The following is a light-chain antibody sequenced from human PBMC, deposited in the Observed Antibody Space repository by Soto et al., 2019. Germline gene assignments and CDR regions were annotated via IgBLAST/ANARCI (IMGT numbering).Light chain of an antibody. Sequence: DVQMTQSPSSLSASVGDTVTITCRASQDISSFVAWFQQKPGRAPKSLIFAASSLQSGVPSKFSGSGSGTDFNLTISTLQPEDFAIYYCQQYHSYPVTFGGGTRMEIK. CDR1: QDISSF. J-gene: IGKJ4*01. CDR3: QQYHSYPVT. V-gene: IGKV1-16*02. CDR2: AAS.